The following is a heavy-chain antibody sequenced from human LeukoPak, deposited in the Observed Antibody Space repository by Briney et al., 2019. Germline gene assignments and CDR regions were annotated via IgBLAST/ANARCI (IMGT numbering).Heavy chain of an antibody. J-gene: IGHJ4*02. CDR1: GFIVSSNY. CDR2: IYSGGST. Sequence: GGSLRLSCATSGFIVSSNYMTWVRQAPGKGLEWVSIIYSGGSTYYADSVKGRFTISRDNSKTTLYLQMNSLRAEDTAVYYCAVILTGYSFDYWGQGTLVTVSS. V-gene: IGHV3-66*01. D-gene: IGHD3-9*01. CDR3: AVILTGYSFDY.